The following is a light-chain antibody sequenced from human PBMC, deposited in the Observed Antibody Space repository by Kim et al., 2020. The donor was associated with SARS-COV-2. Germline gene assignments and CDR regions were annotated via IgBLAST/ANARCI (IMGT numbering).Light chain of an antibody. V-gene: IGKV1-39*01. Sequence: DIQMTQSPSSLAASVGDRVTIACRASQSISTYLNWYQQKPGKAPKLLIYAASSLQSGVPSRFSGSGSGTDFTLTISSLQPDDFATYYLQQIHSTPLLTVGGGTKVDI. CDR3: QQIHSTPLLT. CDR2: AAS. CDR1: QSISTY. J-gene: IGKJ4*01.